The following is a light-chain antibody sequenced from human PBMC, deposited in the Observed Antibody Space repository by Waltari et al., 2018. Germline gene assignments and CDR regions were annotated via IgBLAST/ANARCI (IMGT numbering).Light chain of an antibody. J-gene: IGKJ2*01. CDR1: QSISTS. V-gene: IGKV1-39*01. CDR3: QQSYTTAYT. Sequence: IQMTQSPSSLSASVGDRVTITCRASQSISTSLNWYQQITGKAPKLLIYVASTLQSGVPSRFRGSGSGTDFSLTISSLQPEDFATYYCQQSYTTAYTFGQGTKLEIK. CDR2: VAS.